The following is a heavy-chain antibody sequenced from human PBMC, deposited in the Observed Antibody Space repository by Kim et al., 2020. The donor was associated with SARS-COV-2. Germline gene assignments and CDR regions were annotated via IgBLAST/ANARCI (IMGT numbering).Heavy chain of an antibody. Sequence: GGSLRLSCAASGFTFSSYSMNWVRQAPGKGLEWVSSISSSSSYIYYADSVKGRFTISRDNAKNSLYLQMNSLRAEDTAVYYCARDSSGYSGYVFFVVSGMDVWGQGTTVTVSS. CDR2: ISSSSSYI. CDR1: GFTFSSYS. CDR3: ARDSSGYSGYVFFVVSGMDV. V-gene: IGHV3-21*01. J-gene: IGHJ6*02. D-gene: IGHD5-12*01.